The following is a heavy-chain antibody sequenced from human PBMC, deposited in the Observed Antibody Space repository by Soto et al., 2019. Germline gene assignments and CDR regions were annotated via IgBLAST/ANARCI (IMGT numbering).Heavy chain of an antibody. D-gene: IGHD3-9*01. V-gene: IGHV4-34*01. CDR2: INHSGST. J-gene: IGHJ6*02. CDR1: GGSFSGYY. CDR3: ASGDDILTGYYRDYYYYGMDV. Sequence: SETLSLTCAVYGGSFSGYYWSWIRQPPGKGLEWIGEINHSGSTNYNPSLKSRVTISVDTSKNQFSLKLSSVTAADTAVYYCASGDDILTGYYRDYYYYGMDVWGQGTTVTVSS.